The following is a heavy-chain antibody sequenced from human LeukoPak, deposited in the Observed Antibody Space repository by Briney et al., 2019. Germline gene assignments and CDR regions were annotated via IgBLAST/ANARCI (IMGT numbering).Heavy chain of an antibody. J-gene: IGHJ4*02. Sequence: GGSLRLSCAASGFTFSGHWMSWVRQAPGKGLEWVAYTRDDGSKNWYGDSVKGRFTIFRDNSKNTLYLQMNSLRGEDTAVYYCANGDCRGGRCSSGAYWGQGTLVAVSS. CDR2: TRDDGSKN. CDR1: GFTFSGHW. V-gene: IGHV3-30*02. CDR3: ANGDCRGGRCSSGAY. D-gene: IGHD2-15*01.